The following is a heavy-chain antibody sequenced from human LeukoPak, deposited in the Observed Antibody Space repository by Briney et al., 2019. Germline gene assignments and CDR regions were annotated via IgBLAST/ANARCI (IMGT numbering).Heavy chain of an antibody. D-gene: IGHD5-18*01. V-gene: IGHV1-69*02. CDR1: GGTFSSYT. Sequence: SVNVSCKASGGTFSSYTISWVRQAPGQGLEWMGRIIPILGIANYAQKFQGRVTITADKSTSTAYMELSSLRSEDTAVYYCARGVIQLWLAPYYYYMDVWGKGTTVTISS. J-gene: IGHJ6*03. CDR2: IIPILGIA. CDR3: ARGVIQLWLAPYYYYMDV.